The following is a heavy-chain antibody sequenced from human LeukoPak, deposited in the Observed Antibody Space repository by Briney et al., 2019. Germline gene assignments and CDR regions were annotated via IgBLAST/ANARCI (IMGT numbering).Heavy chain of an antibody. CDR1: GGSFSGYY. V-gene: IGHV4-34*01. Sequence: RPSETLSLTCAVYGGSFSGYYWSWIRQPPGKGLEWIGEINHSGSTNYNPSLKSRVTISVDTSKNQFSLKLSSVTAADTAVYYCARVSGGSKYYYYYMDVWGKGTTVTVSS. J-gene: IGHJ6*03. D-gene: IGHD2-15*01. CDR3: ARVSGGSKYYYYYMDV. CDR2: INHSGST.